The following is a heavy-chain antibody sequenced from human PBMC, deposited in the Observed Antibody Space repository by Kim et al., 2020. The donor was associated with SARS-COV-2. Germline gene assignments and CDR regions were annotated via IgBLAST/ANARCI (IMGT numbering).Heavy chain of an antibody. D-gene: IGHD2-2*01. CDR3: ARQIKGDCSSTSCYQMGVSHETLNYYYMDV. CDR1: GGSISSSSYY. V-gene: IGHV4-39*01. Sequence: SETLSLTCTVSGGSISSSSYYWGWIRQPPGKGLEWIGSIYYSGSTYYNPSLKSRVTISVDTSKNQFSLKLSSVTAADTAVYYCARQIKGDCSSTSCYQMGVSHETLNYYYMDVWGKGTTVTVSS. CDR2: IYYSGST. J-gene: IGHJ6*03.